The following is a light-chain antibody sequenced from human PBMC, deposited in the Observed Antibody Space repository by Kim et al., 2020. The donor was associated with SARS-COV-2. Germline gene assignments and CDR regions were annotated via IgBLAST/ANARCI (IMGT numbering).Light chain of an antibody. CDR1: SSNIGSNY. CDR2: RNN. CDR3: AAWDDSLSGWV. J-gene: IGLJ3*02. V-gene: IGLV1-47*01. Sequence: QSVLTQQPSASGTPGQRVTISCSGSSSNIGSNYVYWYQQLPGTAPKLLIYRNNQRPSGVPDRFSGSKSGTSASLAISGHRSEDEADYYCAAWDDSLSGWVFGGGTQLTVL.